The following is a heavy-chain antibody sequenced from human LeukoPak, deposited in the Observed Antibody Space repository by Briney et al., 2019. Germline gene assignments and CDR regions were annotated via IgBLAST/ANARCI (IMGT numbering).Heavy chain of an antibody. D-gene: IGHD4-11*01. J-gene: IGHJ4*02. CDR1: GFPFSSYW. V-gene: IGHV3-23*01. Sequence: GGSLRLSCVASGFPFSSYWMSWVRQSPGKGLEWVSTISGDRTNTHYADSVKGRFSISRDNSRNTLYLQMNSLTVEDTALYYCAHDAGPTGNPFFDYWGQGTLVTVSS. CDR2: ISGDRTNT. CDR3: AHDAGPTGNPFFDY.